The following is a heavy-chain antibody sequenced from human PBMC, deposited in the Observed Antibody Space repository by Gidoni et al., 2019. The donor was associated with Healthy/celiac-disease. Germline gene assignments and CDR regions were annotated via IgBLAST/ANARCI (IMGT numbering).Heavy chain of an antibody. V-gene: IGHV3-9*01. CDR2: IRWNSGSI. CDR1: GFTFDDYA. J-gene: IGHJ4*02. Sequence: EVQLVESGGGLVQPGRFLRLPCAASGFTFDDYAMHWVRQAPGKGREWVSGIRWNSGSIGYADAVKGRFTISRDNAKNSLYLQMNSLRAEDTALYYWAKAWSTVVVTGIDYWGQGTLVTVSS. CDR3: AKAWSTVVVTGIDY. D-gene: IGHD2-21*02.